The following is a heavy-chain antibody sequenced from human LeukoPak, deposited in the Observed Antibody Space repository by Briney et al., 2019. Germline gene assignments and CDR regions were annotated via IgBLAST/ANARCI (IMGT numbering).Heavy chain of an antibody. J-gene: IGHJ4*02. CDR1: GFTFRNHW. D-gene: IGHD3-10*01. CDR2: IKRDGSDK. V-gene: IGHV3-7*01. CDR3: ASSLYGSGSYYNFDY. Sequence: PGGSLRLSCAASGFTFRNHWMSWVRQAPGTELEWVANIKRDGSDKYYVDSVKGRFTISRDNAQNSLFLQMNSLRAEDTAVYYCASSLYGSGSYYNFDYWGQGTLVTVSS.